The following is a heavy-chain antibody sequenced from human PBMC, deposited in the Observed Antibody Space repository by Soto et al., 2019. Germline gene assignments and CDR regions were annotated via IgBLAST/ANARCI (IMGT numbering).Heavy chain of an antibody. J-gene: IGHJ4*02. V-gene: IGHV4-59*08. CDR1: GGSISSYY. CDR3: AMSSIAARREFYFDY. CDR2: IYYSGST. Sequence: PSETLSLTCTVSGGSISSYYWSWIRQPPGKGLEWIGYIYYSGSTNYNPSLKSRVTIPVDTSKNQFSLKLSSVTAADTAVYYCAMSSIAARREFYFDYWGQGTLVTVSS. D-gene: IGHD6-6*01.